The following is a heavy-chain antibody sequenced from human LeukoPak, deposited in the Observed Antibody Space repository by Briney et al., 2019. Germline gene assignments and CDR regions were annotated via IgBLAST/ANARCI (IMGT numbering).Heavy chain of an antibody. CDR3: AREGGDDSWSGYFDY. CDR1: GYTFTSYG. Sequence: ASVKVSCKASGYTFTSYGISWVRQAPGQGLEWMGWISAYNGNTNYAQKLQGRVTMTTDTSTSTAYMELRSLRSDDTAVYYCAREGGDDSWSGYFDYWGQGTLVTVSS. D-gene: IGHD3-3*01. J-gene: IGHJ4*02. CDR2: ISAYNGNT. V-gene: IGHV1-18*01.